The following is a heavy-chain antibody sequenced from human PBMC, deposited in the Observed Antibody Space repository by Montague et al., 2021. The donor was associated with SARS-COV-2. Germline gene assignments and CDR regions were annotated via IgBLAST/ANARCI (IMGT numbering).Heavy chain of an antibody. CDR2: ISGAGGNT. CDR3: AKVMKDWNVIRGVIYYYYGMDV. V-gene: IGHV3-23*01. CDR1: GFMFNYYA. Sequence: SLRLSCAASGFMFNYYAMTWVRQAPGKGLEWVSVISGAGGNTYYADSVKGRFTISRDNSKNTLYLEMNSLRDEDTAVYYCAKVMKDWNVIRGVIYYYYGMDVWGQGTKVTVSS. D-gene: IGHD3-10*01. J-gene: IGHJ6*02.